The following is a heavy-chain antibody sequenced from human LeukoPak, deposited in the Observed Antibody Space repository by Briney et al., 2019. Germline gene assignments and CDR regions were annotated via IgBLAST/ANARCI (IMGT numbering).Heavy chain of an antibody. CDR2: ISDSGNT. Sequence: GGSLRLSCAASGFTLSSYAMSWVRQAPGKGLEWVSAISDSGNTYHADSVKGRFTISRDSSKNTLFLQMNSLRAEDTAVYYCARGDGWLQSYWGQGTLVTVSS. J-gene: IGHJ4*02. D-gene: IGHD5-24*01. CDR3: ARGDGWLQSY. V-gene: IGHV3-23*01. CDR1: GFTLSSYA.